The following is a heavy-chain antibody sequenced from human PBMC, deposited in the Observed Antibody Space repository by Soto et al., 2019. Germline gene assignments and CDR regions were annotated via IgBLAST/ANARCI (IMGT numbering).Heavy chain of an antibody. Sequence: EVQLAESGGGLAQPGGSLRLSCAASGFTLSGYAMDWVRQAPGKGLEYVSGISSNGVGTYYANSVQGRFTISRDNSKNTVYLKIGSLRPEDMAVYYCAGRARPDFYYMDVWGKGTTFTVSS. J-gene: IGHJ6*03. CDR3: AGRARPDFYYMDV. CDR2: ISSNGVGT. D-gene: IGHD6-6*01. V-gene: IGHV3-64*01. CDR1: GFTLSGYA.